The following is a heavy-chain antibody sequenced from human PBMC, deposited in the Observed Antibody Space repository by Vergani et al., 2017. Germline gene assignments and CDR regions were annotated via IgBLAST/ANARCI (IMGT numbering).Heavy chain of an antibody. CDR1: GFTFNSYG. J-gene: IGHJ4*02. CDR2: IRSDESRR. D-gene: IGHD2-15*01. Sequence: QVQLVESGGGVVQPGGSLRLSCAASGFTFNSYGMHWVRQAPGKGLEWVASIRSDESRRYYGDSMEGPFTISRDNSKNTLYLQMKSLRPEDTAVYYCEKEGGGYCSGGTCYPEYWGKGTLVIVFS. CDR3: EKEGGGYCSGGTCYPEY. V-gene: IGHV3-30*02.